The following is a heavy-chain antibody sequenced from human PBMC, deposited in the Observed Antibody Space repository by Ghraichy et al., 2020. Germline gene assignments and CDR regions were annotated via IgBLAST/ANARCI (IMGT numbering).Heavy chain of an antibody. CDR2: IKYDSSEK. CDR1: GFTFTSYY. CDR3: ARGGYNYGSNPIDY. V-gene: IGHV3-7*04. D-gene: IGHD5-18*01. J-gene: IGHJ4*02. Sequence: GGSLRLSCAASGFTFTSYYMTWVRQVPGKGLEWVANIKYDSSEKYYEDSVKGRFTISRDNAKNSLYLQMNSLRPDDTAVYYCARGGYNYGSNPIDYWGQGTLVTGSS.